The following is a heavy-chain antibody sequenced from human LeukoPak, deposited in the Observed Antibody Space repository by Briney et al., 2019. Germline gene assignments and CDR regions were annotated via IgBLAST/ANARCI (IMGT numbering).Heavy chain of an antibody. Sequence: GGSLRLSCAASGFTFSSYAMHWVRQAPGKGLEWVAVISYDGSNKYYADSVKGRFTISRDNSKNTLYLQMNSLRAEDTAVYYCASSSQDYYDSSGRLDYWGQGTLVTVSS. CDR3: ASSSQDYYDSSGRLDY. CDR2: ISYDGSNK. CDR1: GFTFSSYA. D-gene: IGHD3-22*01. V-gene: IGHV3-30*04. J-gene: IGHJ4*02.